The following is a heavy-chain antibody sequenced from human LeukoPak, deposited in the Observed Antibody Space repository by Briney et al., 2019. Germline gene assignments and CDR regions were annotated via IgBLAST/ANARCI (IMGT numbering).Heavy chain of an antibody. V-gene: IGHV1-18*01. CDR3: ARDFHYDILTGYYKYYYYYMDV. CDR2: LSAYNGNT. Sequence: GASVKVSCKASGYTFTSYGISWGRQAPGQGLEWMRWLSAYNGNTNYAQKLQGRVTMTTDTSTSTAYMELRSLRSDDTAVYYCARDFHYDILTGYYKYYYYYMDVWGKGTTVTVSS. CDR1: GYTFTSYG. D-gene: IGHD3-9*01. J-gene: IGHJ6*03.